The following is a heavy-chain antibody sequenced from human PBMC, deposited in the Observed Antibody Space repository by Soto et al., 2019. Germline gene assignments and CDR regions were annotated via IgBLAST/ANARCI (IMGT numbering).Heavy chain of an antibody. V-gene: IGHV4-59*12. D-gene: IGHD2-2*01. CDR1: GGSISSYY. Sequence: SETLSLTCTVSGGSISSYYWSWIRQPPGKGLEWIGYIYYSGSTNYNPSLKSRVTISVDTSKNQFSLKLSSVTAADTAVYYCARGPPGYCSSTSCRYYYGMDVWGQGTTVTVSS. J-gene: IGHJ6*02. CDR2: IYYSGST. CDR3: ARGPPGYCSSTSCRYYYGMDV.